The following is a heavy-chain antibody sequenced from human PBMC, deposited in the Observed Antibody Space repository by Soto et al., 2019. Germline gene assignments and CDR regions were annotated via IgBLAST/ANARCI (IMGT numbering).Heavy chain of an antibody. J-gene: IGHJ4*01. CDR2: ISGRGDNT. CDR3: AKDLGKGSGSVFGN. Sequence: EVQLLESGGGLVQPGESLRLSCAASGFTFGSYAMSWVRQAPGKGLEWVAAISGRGDNTYYTDYGKGRLNISTDISRNTQHHQMNSQRAEDKGVYYVAKDLGKGSGSVFGNCGRGNQVTVCS. CDR1: GFTFGSYA. D-gene: IGHD2-15*01. V-gene: IGHV3-23*01.